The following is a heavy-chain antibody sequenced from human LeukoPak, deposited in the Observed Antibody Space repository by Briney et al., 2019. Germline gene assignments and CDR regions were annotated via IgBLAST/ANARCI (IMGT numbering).Heavy chain of an antibody. CDR3: ARDRVVGVHSSGRLPPGGFYYGMDV. D-gene: IGHD6-19*01. J-gene: IGHJ6*02. CDR2: IWYDGSNK. CDR1: GFTFSSYG. Sequence: GGSLRLSCAASGFTFSSYGMHWVRQAPGKGLEWVAVIWYDGSNKYYADSVKGRFTISRDNSKNALYLQMNSLRAEDTAVYYCARDRVVGVHSSGRLPPGGFYYGMDVWGQGTTVTVSS. V-gene: IGHV3-33*01.